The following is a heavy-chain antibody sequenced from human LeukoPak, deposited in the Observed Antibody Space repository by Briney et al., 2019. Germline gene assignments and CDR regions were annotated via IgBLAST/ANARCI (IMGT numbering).Heavy chain of an antibody. CDR2: ISYNGNQ. V-gene: IGHV3-30-3*01. CDR3: ARDPLDISRWANAFDL. J-gene: IGHJ3*01. D-gene: IGHD2-2*03. Sequence: GRSLRLSCAASGFTFVNYGFHWVRQAPVKALEWVAFISYNGNQKYGDSVKGRFTISRDNSKNTLYLQMNGLRPEDTAVYYCARDPLDISRWANAFDLWGQGTMVTVSS. CDR1: GFTFVNYG.